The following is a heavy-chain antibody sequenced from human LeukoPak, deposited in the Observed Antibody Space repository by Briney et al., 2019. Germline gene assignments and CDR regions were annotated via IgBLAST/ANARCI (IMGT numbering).Heavy chain of an antibody. Sequence: LAGGSLRLSCAASGFTFRNYKMNWVRQAPGKGLEWVSYIDTTGTTLYYADSVKGRFTISRDNAKDSMYLHMNSLRDEDTAVYYCARDRVDCSGGSCYGVAFEFWGQGTLVTVSS. D-gene: IGHD2-15*01. V-gene: IGHV3-48*02. J-gene: IGHJ4*02. CDR3: ARDRVDCSGGSCYGVAFEF. CDR1: GFTFRNYK. CDR2: IDTTGTTL.